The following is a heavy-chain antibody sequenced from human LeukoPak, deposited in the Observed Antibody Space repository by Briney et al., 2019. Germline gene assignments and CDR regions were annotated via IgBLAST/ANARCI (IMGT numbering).Heavy chain of an antibody. J-gene: IGHJ4*02. D-gene: IGHD2-15*01. CDR3: ARDPSSVALDFFDY. CDR2: IDANNGDT. CDR1: GYTFRGNY. V-gene: IGHV1-2*02. Sequence: ASVKISCKASGYTFRGNYLHWLTQAPGQGLEWMGWIDANNGDTKSAQKFQGRVTMSRDTSISTAYMDLSSLSPDDAAVYYCARDPSSVALDFFDYWGQGTLVTVSS.